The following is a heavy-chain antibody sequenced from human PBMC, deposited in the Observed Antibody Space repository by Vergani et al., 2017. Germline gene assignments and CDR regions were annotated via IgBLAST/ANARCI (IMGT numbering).Heavy chain of an antibody. V-gene: IGHV4-59*01. D-gene: IGHD3-10*01. J-gene: IGHJ5*02. CDR2: IYYSGST. CDR3: ARDRITMVRGVIIHNXFDP. Sequence: QVQLQESGPGLVKPSETLSLTCTVSGGSISSYYWSWIRQPPGKGLEWIGYIYYSGSTNYNPSLKSRVTISVDTSKNQFSLKLSSVTAADTAVYYCARDRITMVRGVIIHNXFDPWGQGTLVTVSS. CDR1: GGSISSYY.